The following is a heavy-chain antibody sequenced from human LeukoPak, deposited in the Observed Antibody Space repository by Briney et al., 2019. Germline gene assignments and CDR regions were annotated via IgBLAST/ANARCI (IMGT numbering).Heavy chain of an antibody. CDR3: ARGPDGALL. Sequence: SETLSLTCAVYGGSFSGYYWSWIRQPPGKGLEWIGEINHSGSTNYNPSLKSRVTISVDTSKNQFSLKLSSVTAADTAVYYCARGPDGALLWGQGTLVTVSS. CDR2: INHSGST. CDR1: GGSFSGYY. J-gene: IGHJ4*02. V-gene: IGHV4-34*01. D-gene: IGHD1-26*01.